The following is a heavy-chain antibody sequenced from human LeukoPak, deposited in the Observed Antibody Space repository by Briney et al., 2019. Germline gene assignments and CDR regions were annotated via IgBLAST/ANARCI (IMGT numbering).Heavy chain of an antibody. CDR1: GGSISSYY. J-gene: IGHJ5*02. CDR2: IYYSGST. Sequence: SETLSLTCTVSGGSISSYYWSWIRQPPGKGLEWIGYIYYSGSTNYNPSLKSRVTISVDTSKNQFSLKLSSVTAADTAVYYCAREARYNCFDPWGQGTLVTVSS. D-gene: IGHD6-6*01. V-gene: IGHV4-59*01. CDR3: AREARYNCFDP.